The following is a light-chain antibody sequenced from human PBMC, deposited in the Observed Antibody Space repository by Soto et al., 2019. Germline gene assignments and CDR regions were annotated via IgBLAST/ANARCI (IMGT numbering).Light chain of an antibody. V-gene: IGKV1-39*01. CDR3: QQSYSTPST. CDR1: QGIRSD. CDR2: AAS. Sequence: DIQMTQSPSSLSASVGDRVTITCRASQGIRSDLSWYQQSPGKAPKRLIYAASSLQSGVPSRFSGSGSGTDFTLTISSLQPEDFATYYCQQSYSTPSTFGQGTRLEIK. J-gene: IGKJ5*01.